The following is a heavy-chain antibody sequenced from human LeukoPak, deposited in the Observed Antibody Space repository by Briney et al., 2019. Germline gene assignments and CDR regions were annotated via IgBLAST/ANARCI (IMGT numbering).Heavy chain of an antibody. J-gene: IGHJ4*02. CDR1: GFTFRSYS. D-gene: IGHD6-13*01. CDR2: ISYDGSNK. CDR3: AKGDRIAAAQDY. Sequence: GGSLRLSCAASGFTFRSYSMNWVRQAPGKGLEWVAVISYDGSNKYYADSVKGRFTISRDNSKNTLYLQMNSLRAEDTAVYYCAKGDRIAAAQDYWGQGTLVTVSS. V-gene: IGHV3-30*18.